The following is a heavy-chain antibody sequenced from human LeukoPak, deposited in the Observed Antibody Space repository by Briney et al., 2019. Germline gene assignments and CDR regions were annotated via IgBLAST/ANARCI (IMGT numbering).Heavy chain of an antibody. Sequence: ASVKVSCKASGYTFTSYDINWVRQATGQGLEWMGWMSPDSGNTGYAQKFQGRVTITTDESTSTAYMELSSLRSEDTAVYYCARATYTSWYYYYYMDVWGKGTTVTVSS. J-gene: IGHJ6*03. V-gene: IGHV1-8*01. D-gene: IGHD2-2*01. CDR1: GYTFTSYD. CDR3: ARATYTSWYYYYYMDV. CDR2: MSPDSGNT.